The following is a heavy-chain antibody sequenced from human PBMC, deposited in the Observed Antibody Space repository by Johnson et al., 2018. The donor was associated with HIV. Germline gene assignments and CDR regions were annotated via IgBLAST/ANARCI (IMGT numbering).Heavy chain of an antibody. CDR3: ARVSRGGAFDI. Sequence: EVQLVESGGGLVQPGGSVRLSCAASGFSVSSNYMSWVRQAPGKGLEWVSVMSSGDNTHYADSVKGRFTISRDNSKNTLYLQMKSLRAGDTAVYYCARVSRGGAFDIWGQGTVVTVSS. J-gene: IGHJ3*02. D-gene: IGHD3-10*01. CDR1: GFSVSSNY. V-gene: IGHV3-66*01. CDR2: MSSGDNT.